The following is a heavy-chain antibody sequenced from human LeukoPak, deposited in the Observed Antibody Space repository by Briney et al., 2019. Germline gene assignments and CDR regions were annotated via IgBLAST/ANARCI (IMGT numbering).Heavy chain of an antibody. V-gene: IGHV5-51*01. J-gene: IGHJ4*02. Sequence: GESLKISCKASGYSFTNFWIGCVRQTPGKGLEWIGSMYPGNSDTRYCPSFQGHVTISADSSSTTAYLQWSSLKASDTAMFYCARTVGGDYFDYWGQGTLVTVSS. CDR2: MYPGNSDT. CDR3: ARTVGGDYFDY. D-gene: IGHD3-16*01. CDR1: GYSFTNFW.